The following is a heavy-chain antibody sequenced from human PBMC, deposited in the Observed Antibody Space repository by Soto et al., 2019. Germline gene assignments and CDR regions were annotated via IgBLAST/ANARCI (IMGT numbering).Heavy chain of an antibody. CDR2: INSDGSST. Sequence: PGGSLRLSCAASGFTFSSYWMHWVRQAPGKGLVWVSRINSDGSSTSYADSVKGRFTISRDNAKNTLYLQMNSLRAEDTAVYYCARAPPSIQLWSHSFSYSLDYYYYGMDVWGQGTTVTVSS. J-gene: IGHJ6*02. D-gene: IGHD5-18*01. V-gene: IGHV3-74*01. CDR1: GFTFSSYW. CDR3: ARAPPSIQLWSHSFSYSLDYYYYGMDV.